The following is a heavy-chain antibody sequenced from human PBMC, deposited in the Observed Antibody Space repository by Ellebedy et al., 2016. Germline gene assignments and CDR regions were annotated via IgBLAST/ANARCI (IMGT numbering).Heavy chain of an antibody. CDR2: ISYDGSNI. D-gene: IGHD3-22*01. Sequence: GGSLRLSCAASGFTFSTYGMHWVRQAPGKGLECVAMISYDGSNINYADSVKGRFTISRDNSKSTLNLQMNSLRAEDTAVYYCVKKDSSNWGKGAFDLWGQGTMVTVSS. CDR3: VKKDSSNWGKGAFDL. CDR1: GFTFSTYG. V-gene: IGHV3-30*18. J-gene: IGHJ3*01.